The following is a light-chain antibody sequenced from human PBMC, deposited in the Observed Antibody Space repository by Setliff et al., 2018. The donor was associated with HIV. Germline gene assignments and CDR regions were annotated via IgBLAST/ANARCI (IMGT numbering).Light chain of an antibody. V-gene: IGLV2-11*01. Sequence: SALAQPRSVSGSPGHAVTISCTGTSSGVGGYDYVSWYQQLPGKAPKLIIYDVVKRSSGVSNRFSGSKSANTASLTISGLQAEDEADYYCSSYTSHSLCVFGPGTKVTVL. CDR2: DVV. CDR3: SSYTSHSLCV. J-gene: IGLJ1*01. CDR1: SSGVGGYDY.